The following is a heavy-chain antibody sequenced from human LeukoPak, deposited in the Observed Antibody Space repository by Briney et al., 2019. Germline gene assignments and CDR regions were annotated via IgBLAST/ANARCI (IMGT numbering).Heavy chain of an antibody. CDR3: AKWARYCTNGVCYYFDY. Sequence: GGSLRLSCAASGFTFSSFPMSWVRQAPGKGLEWVSVISGGGVSTYYADSVKGRFTISRDNSKNTLYLQMNILRAEDTAVYYCAKWARYCTNGVCYYFDYWGQGTLVTVSS. D-gene: IGHD2-8*01. CDR1: GFTFSSFP. V-gene: IGHV3-23*01. J-gene: IGHJ4*02. CDR2: ISGGGVST.